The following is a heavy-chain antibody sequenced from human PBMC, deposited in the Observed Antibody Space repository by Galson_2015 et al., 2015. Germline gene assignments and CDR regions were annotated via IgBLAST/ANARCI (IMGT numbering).Heavy chain of an antibody. V-gene: IGHV3-21*01. CDR1: GFTFSTYF. J-gene: IGHJ2*01. CDR3: ARGASSYWYFDL. CDR2: ISNGATYI. Sequence: PLRLSCAASGFTFSTYFMHWVRQAPGKGLEWVSSISNGATYIYYADSVKGRFTISRDNAENSLFLQMNSLRSEDTAVYYCARGASSYWYFDLWGRGTLVTVSS.